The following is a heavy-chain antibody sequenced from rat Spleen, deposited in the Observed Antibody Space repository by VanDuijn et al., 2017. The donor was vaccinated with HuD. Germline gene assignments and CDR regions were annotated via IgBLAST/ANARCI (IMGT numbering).Heavy chain of an antibody. V-gene: IGHV5-29*01. Sequence: EVQLVESGGGLVQPGRSLKLSCAASGFTFSNYGMAWVRQAPKRGLEWVAYISYDGGNTYYRDSVKGRFTISRDNAKSTLYLQMDSLRSEDTATYYCARQVTALDCWGQGVMVTVSS. D-gene: IGHD1-10*01. CDR3: ARQVTALDC. CDR1: GFTFSNYG. CDR2: ISYDGGNT. J-gene: IGHJ2*01.